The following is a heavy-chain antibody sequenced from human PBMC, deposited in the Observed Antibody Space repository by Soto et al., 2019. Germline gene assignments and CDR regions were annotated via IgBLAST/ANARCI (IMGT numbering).Heavy chain of an antibody. D-gene: IGHD5-12*01. CDR2: INPNSGGA. CDR3: ARLGGGYDLGDY. J-gene: IGHJ4*02. Sequence: ASVKVSCKASGYTFIGYYIHWVRQAPGQGLEWMGWINPNSGGAKYSQKFQAWVTMTSDTSISTAYMELSRLKSDDTAVYYCARLGGGYDLGDYWGQGTLVTVSS. CDR1: GYTFIGYY. V-gene: IGHV1-2*04.